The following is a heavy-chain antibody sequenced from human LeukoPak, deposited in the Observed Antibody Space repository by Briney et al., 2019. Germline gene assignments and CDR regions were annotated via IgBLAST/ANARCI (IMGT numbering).Heavy chain of an antibody. V-gene: IGHV4-59*01. CDR2: IYYSGST. D-gene: IGHD5-12*01. CDR3: AREGYSGYDPFDY. Sequence: TASETLSLTCTVSGGSISSYYWSWIRQPPGKGLEWIGYIYYSGSTNYNPSLKSRVTISVDTSKNQFSLKLSSATAADTAVYYCAREGYSGYDPFDYWGQGTLVTVSS. CDR1: GGSISSYY. J-gene: IGHJ4*02.